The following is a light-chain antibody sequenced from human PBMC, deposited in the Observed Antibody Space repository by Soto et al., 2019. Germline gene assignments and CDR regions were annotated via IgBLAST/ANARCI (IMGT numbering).Light chain of an antibody. J-gene: IGKJ4*01. CDR3: QQSHSAPLT. Sequence: QMTQSPSSLFASVGDRGTITCRASQRISSHLNWYQQKVGQTPRLLIYAPSTLQSEVPPRFSGSGSGTEFTLTISGLQREDFATYYCQQSHSAPLTFGGGTKIQI. V-gene: IGKV1-39*01. CDR2: APS. CDR1: QRISSH.